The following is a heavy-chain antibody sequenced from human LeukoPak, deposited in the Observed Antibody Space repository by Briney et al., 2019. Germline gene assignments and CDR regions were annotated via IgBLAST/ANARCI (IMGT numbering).Heavy chain of an antibody. D-gene: IGHD4-17*01. CDR2: INPNSGGT. Sequence: ASVKVSCKASGYTFTGYYMHWVRQAPGQGLEWMGWINPNSGGTNYAQKFQGRVTMTRDTSISTAYMELSRLRSDDTAVYYCASARGYGVQSEGSAFDIWGQGTMVTVSS. CDR1: GYTFTGYY. V-gene: IGHV1-2*02. J-gene: IGHJ3*02. CDR3: ASARGYGVQSEGSAFDI.